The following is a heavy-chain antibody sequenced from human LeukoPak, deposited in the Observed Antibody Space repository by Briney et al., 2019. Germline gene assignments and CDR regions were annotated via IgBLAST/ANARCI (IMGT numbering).Heavy chain of an antibody. CDR3: AKHPSGYYYDHFDD. CDR2: ISPSGDIT. Sequence: GGSLRLSCAGSGFSFSSHGMNWVRQAPGKGLEWVSGISPSGDITYYTDSVRGRFTISRDNSKNTLYLQMNSLRAEDTAVYYCAKHPSGYYYDHFDDWGQGTLVTVSS. J-gene: IGHJ4*02. V-gene: IGHV3-23*01. CDR1: GFSFSSHG. D-gene: IGHD3-22*01.